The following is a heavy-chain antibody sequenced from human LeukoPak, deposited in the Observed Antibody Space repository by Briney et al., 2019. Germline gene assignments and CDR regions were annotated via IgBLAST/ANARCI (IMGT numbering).Heavy chain of an antibody. CDR2: IYYSGST. CDR1: GGSISSSSYY. CDR3: ARDDLAVASHAFDI. J-gene: IGHJ3*02. V-gene: IGHV4-39*07. D-gene: IGHD6-19*01. Sequence: SETLSLTCTVSGGSISSSSYYWGWIRQPPGKGLEWIGSIYYSGSTYYNPSLKSRVTISVDTSKNQFSLKLSSVNAADTAVYYCARDDLAVASHAFDIWGQGTMVTVSS.